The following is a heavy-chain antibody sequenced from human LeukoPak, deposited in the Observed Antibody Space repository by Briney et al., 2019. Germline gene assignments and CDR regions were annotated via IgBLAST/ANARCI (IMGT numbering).Heavy chain of an antibody. CDR2: INHSGST. CDR1: GGSFSGYY. Sequence: PSETLSLTCAVYGGSFSGYYWSWIRQPPGKGLEWIGEINHSGSTNYNPSLKSRVTISVDTSKNQFSLKLSSVTAADTAAYYCARVGYYYGSGEANWFDPWGQGTLVTVSS. J-gene: IGHJ5*02. V-gene: IGHV4-34*01. D-gene: IGHD3-10*01. CDR3: ARVGYYYGSGEANWFDP.